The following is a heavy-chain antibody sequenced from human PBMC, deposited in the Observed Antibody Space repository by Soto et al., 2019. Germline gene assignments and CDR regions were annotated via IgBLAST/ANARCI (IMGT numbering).Heavy chain of an antibody. CDR3: AINPGYYDDSSGYFEDYYYGMDV. CDR1: GGTFSSYA. Sequence: QVQLVQSGAEVQKPGSSVKVSCKASGGTFSSYAISWVRQAPGQGLEWMGGLLPIFGTANYAQKLQGRVTITADESMSPAYMTLSRLRSEDTAVYYCAINPGYYDDSSGYFEDYYYGMDVWGQGTTVTVSS. D-gene: IGHD3-22*01. J-gene: IGHJ6*02. V-gene: IGHV1-69*01. CDR2: LLPIFGTA.